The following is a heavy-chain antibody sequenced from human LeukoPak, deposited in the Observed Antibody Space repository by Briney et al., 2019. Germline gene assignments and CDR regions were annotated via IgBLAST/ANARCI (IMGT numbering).Heavy chain of an antibody. D-gene: IGHD2-15*01. J-gene: IGHJ3*02. CDR2: IKQDGSEK. CDR1: GFTFSSYA. CDR3: ARWWSRGFDI. Sequence: GGSLRLSCAASGFTFSSYAMSWVRQAPGKGLEWVANIKQDGSEKYYVDSVEGRFTMSRDNADKSLYLQMNSLRAEDTAVYYCARWWSRGFDIWGQGTMVTVSS. V-gene: IGHV3-7*01.